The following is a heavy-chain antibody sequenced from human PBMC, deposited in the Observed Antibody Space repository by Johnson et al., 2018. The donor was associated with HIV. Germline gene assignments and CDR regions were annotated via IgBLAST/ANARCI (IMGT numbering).Heavy chain of an antibody. D-gene: IGHD2/OR15-2a*01. V-gene: IGHV3-20*04. J-gene: IGHJ3*02. CDR2: ISWNGGST. Sequence: VESGGSVVRPGGSLRLSCAASGFTFDDYGMSWVRQGSGKGLEWVSGISWNGGSTGYADSVKGRFTISRDNAKKSLYLQMNSLGVEDTALYYCASVQFLPPNAFDIWGQGTMVTVSS. CDR3: ASVQFLPPNAFDI. CDR1: GFTFDDYG.